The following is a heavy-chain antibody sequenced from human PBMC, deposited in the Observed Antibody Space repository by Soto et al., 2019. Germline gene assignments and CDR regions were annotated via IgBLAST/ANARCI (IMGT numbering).Heavy chain of an antibody. D-gene: IGHD3-16*01. CDR1: GFTFSSYG. CDR2: IWYDGSNK. V-gene: IGHV3-33*01. Sequence: GGSLRLSCAASGFTFSSYGMHWVRQAPGKGLEWVAVIWYDGSNKYYADSVKGRFTISRDNSKNTLYLQMNSLRAEDTAVYYCARVSLPFQGGGILYYMDVWGKGTTVTVSS. CDR3: ARVSLPFQGGGILYYMDV. J-gene: IGHJ6*03.